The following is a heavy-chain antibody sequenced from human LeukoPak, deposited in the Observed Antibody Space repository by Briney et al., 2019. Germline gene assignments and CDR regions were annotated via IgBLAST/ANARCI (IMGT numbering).Heavy chain of an antibody. Sequence: GGSLRLSCAASGFTFSSYGMHWVRQAPGKGLEWVAFIRYDGSNKYYADSVKGRFTISRDNSKNTLYLQMNSLRAEDTAVYYCAKDTASSWWYFDLWGRGTLVTVSS. CDR2: IRYDGSNK. D-gene: IGHD5-18*01. J-gene: IGHJ2*01. CDR3: AKDTASSWWYFDL. V-gene: IGHV3-30*02. CDR1: GFTFSSYG.